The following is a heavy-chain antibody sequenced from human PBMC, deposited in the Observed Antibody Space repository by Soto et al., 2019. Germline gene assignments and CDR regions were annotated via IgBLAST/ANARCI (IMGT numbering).Heavy chain of an antibody. V-gene: IGHV1-3*01. Sequence: GASVKVSCKASGYTFTSYAMYWVRQAPGQRLEWMGWINAGNGNTKYSQKFQGRVTITRDTSATTAYMELNSLRAEDTAVYYCVRDMQLWRLDSWGQGTLVTVSS. J-gene: IGHJ4*02. D-gene: IGHD2-21*01. CDR3: VRDMQLWRLDS. CDR2: INAGNGNT. CDR1: GYTFTSYA.